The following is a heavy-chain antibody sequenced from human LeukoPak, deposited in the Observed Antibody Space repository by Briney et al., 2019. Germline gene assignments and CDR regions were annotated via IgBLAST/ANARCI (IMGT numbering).Heavy chain of an antibody. CDR1: GGSFSGYY. V-gene: IGHV4-34*01. CDR2: INHSGST. Sequence: SETLSLTCAVYGGSFSGYYWSWIRQPPGKGLEWIGEINHSGSTNYNPSLKSRVTISVDTSKNQFSLKLSSVTAADTAVYYCARAGYCSSTSCYASARGYWGQGTLVTVSS. J-gene: IGHJ4*02. D-gene: IGHD2-2*01. CDR3: ARAGYCSSTSCYASARGY.